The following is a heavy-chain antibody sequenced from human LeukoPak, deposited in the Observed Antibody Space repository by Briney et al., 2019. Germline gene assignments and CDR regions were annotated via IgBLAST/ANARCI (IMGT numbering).Heavy chain of an antibody. V-gene: IGHV4-34*01. Sequence: PSETLSLTCAVYGGSFSDYYWSWIRQPPGKALEWIGEINHSGSTNYNPSLKSRVTISVDTSKNQFSLKLSSVTAADTAVYYCARGLRVAMIVVVITTGAFDIWGQGTMVTVSS. CDR1: GGSFSDYY. D-gene: IGHD3-22*01. CDR3: ARGLRVAMIVVVITTGAFDI. CDR2: INHSGST. J-gene: IGHJ3*02.